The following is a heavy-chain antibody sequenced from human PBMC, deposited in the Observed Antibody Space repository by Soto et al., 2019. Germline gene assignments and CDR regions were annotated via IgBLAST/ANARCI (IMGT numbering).Heavy chain of an antibody. Sequence: GGSLRLSCAASGFTFDDSAIHWVRQAPGKGLEWVSGISWNSGSIGYADSVKGRFTISRDNAKNSLYLQMNSLRAEDTALYYCAKDVAAAGTEYYNHHYGMDVWGQGTTVTVSS. J-gene: IGHJ6*02. V-gene: IGHV3-9*01. CDR2: ISWNSGSI. D-gene: IGHD6-13*01. CDR1: GFTFDDSA. CDR3: AKDVAAAGTEYYNHHYGMDV.